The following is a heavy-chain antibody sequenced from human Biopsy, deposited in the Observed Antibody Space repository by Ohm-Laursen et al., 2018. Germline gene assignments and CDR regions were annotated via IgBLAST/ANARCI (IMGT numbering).Heavy chain of an antibody. J-gene: IGHJ4*02. V-gene: IGHV1-18*01. CDR2: ISGYNGST. Sequence: GASVKVSCKASGYNFNSYGISWVRQAPGQGLEWMGRISGYNGSTLYAQKFQHRVTMTTDTSTSTAYMELRSLTSDDTAVYYCARISITRLLDYWGQGTLVTVSS. CDR3: ARISITRLLDY. CDR1: GYNFNSYG. D-gene: IGHD3-3*01.